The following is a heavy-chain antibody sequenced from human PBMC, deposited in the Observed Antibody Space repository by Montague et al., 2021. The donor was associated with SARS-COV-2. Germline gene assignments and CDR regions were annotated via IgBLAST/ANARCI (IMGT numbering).Heavy chain of an antibody. V-gene: IGHV4-38-2*02. CDR2: IEYSGST. CDR1: GYSISSGYY. CDR3: ARDITLGMDV. Sequence: ETLSLTCMVSGYSISSGYYWGWVRQTPRKGLEWLGFIEYSGSTYYNPSLKTRVTMSLDTSKNQFSLKLTSVTAADTALYYCARDITLGMDVWGRGTTVTVSS. J-gene: IGHJ6*02.